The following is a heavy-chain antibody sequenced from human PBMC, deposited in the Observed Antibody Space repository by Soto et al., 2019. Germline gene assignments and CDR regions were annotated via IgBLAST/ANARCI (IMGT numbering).Heavy chain of an antibody. D-gene: IGHD3-10*02. Sequence: EVQLVESGGGLVKPGGSLRLSCAASGFTFSSYSMNWVRQAPGKGLEWVSSISSSSSYIYYADSVKGRFTISRDNAKNSLEPQMNSRRAEDTAVYYGAGGSRFGVMDVWGKGTTVTVSS. CDR2: ISSSSSYI. V-gene: IGHV3-21*01. J-gene: IGHJ6*04. CDR3: AGGSRFGVMDV. CDR1: GFTFSSYS.